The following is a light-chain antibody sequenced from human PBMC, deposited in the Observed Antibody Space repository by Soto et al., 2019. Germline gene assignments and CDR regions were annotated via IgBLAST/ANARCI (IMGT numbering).Light chain of an antibody. CDR3: QQNYNTPIT. J-gene: IGKJ5*01. CDR2: AAS. V-gene: IGKV1-39*01. Sequence: DFQRTQSPSSLSASVGDRVTIPCRASQNIGKFLSWYQQKAGTAPKLLIYAASSLQSGVPSRFSGSGSGTNFTLTISSLQPEDFATYYCQQNYNTPITFGQGTRLEIK. CDR1: QNIGKF.